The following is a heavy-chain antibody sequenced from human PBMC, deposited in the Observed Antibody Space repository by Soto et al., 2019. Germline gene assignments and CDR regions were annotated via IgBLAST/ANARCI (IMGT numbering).Heavy chain of an antibody. Sequence: RGESLKISCKGSGFTFTSYWIAWVRQMPGKGPEWMGVVFPGDSDTRYSPSFQGQVIISADKSTSTAYLQWSSLKASDSAIYYCERQGEGFYQRQIDFWGQGTLVKVSS. CDR3: ERQGEGFYQRQIDF. J-gene: IGHJ4*02. V-gene: IGHV5-51*01. D-gene: IGHD3-10*01. CDR2: VFPGDSDT. CDR1: GFTFTSYW.